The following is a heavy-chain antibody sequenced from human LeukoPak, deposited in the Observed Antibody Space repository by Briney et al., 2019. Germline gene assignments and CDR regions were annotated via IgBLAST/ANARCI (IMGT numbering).Heavy chain of an antibody. CDR3: AKALRIPIFRVVIIGAFDI. Sequence: PGGSLRLSCAASGFTFSSYAMSWVRQAPGKGLGWVSAICGSGGSTYYADSVKGRFTISRDNSKNTLYLQMNSLRAEDTAVYYCAKALRIPIFRVVIIGAFDIWGQGTMVTVSS. D-gene: IGHD3-3*01. V-gene: IGHV3-23*01. CDR2: ICGSGGST. J-gene: IGHJ3*02. CDR1: GFTFSSYA.